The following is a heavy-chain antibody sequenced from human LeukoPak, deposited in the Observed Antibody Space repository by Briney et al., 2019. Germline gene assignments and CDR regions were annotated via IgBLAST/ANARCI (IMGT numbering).Heavy chain of an antibody. V-gene: IGHV7-4-1*02. CDR3: GRDPKLGIRGYTYGYIDF. CDR2: INTNTGNP. CDR1: GYTFTGYY. Sequence: ASVKVSCKASGYTFTGYYMHWVRQAPGQGLEWMGWINTNTGNPTYAQGFFTGRYVFSLDTSVNTAYLQITGLKADDTAVYYCGRDPKLGIRGYTYGYIDFWGQGTLVTVAS. J-gene: IGHJ4*02. D-gene: IGHD5-18*01.